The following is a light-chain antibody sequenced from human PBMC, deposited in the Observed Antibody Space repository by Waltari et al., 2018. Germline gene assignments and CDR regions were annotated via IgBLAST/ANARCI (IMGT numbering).Light chain of an antibody. CDR1: SGHSSNI. Sequence: QLVVTQSPSASAPLGASVKLTCTLSSGHSSNIVAWLQQRPEKGPRYLMKVNSDGSHIKGDHIPDRFSGSSSGAERYLTISSLQPDDEADYYCQTGGHGTWVFGGGTTLTVL. CDR3: QTGGHGTWV. V-gene: IGLV4-69*01. J-gene: IGLJ3*02. CDR2: VNSDGSH.